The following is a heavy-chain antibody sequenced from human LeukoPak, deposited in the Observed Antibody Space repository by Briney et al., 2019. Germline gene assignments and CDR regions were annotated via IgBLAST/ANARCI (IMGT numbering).Heavy chain of an antibody. Sequence: GGSLRLSCAASGFTFSSYAMSWVRQAPGTGLEWVGSLTDSGDATYYADSVKGRLTISRDNSNSTLYLHISGLRDEDTAVYYCARVYSHNSGGWLDPWGQGTLVTVSS. J-gene: IGHJ5*02. D-gene: IGHD5-12*01. V-gene: IGHV3-23*01. CDR1: GFTFSSYA. CDR2: LTDSGDAT. CDR3: ARVYSHNSGGWLDP.